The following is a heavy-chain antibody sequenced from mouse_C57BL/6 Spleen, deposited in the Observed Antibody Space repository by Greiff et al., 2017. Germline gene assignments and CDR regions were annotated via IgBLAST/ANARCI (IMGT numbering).Heavy chain of an antibody. CDR2: INPNNGGT. CDR1: GYTFTDYY. CDR3: ARLRLRYAMDY. Sequence: VQLQQSGPELVKPGASVKISCKASGYTFTDYYMNWVKQSHGKSLEWIGDINPNNGGTSYNQKFKGKATLTVDKSSSTAYMELRSLTSEDSAVYYCARLRLRYAMDYWGQGTSVTVSS. V-gene: IGHV1-26*01. J-gene: IGHJ4*01. D-gene: IGHD2-4*01.